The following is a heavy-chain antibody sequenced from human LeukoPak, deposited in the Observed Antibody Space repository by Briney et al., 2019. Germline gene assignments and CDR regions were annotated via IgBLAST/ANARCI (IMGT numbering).Heavy chain of an antibody. CDR1: GFTFSSYG. CDR3: ARLYGGNSGYFDY. V-gene: IGHV3-33*08. Sequence: PGGSLRLSCAASGFTFSSYGMHWVRQAPGKGLEWVAVIWYDGSQKYYADSVKGRFTISRDNRENTEDLQMNSLRAEDTAVYYCARLYGGNSGYFDYWGPGTLVTVSS. D-gene: IGHD4-23*01. CDR2: IWYDGSQK. J-gene: IGHJ4*02.